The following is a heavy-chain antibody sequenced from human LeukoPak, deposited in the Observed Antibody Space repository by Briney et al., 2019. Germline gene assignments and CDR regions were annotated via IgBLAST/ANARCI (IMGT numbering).Heavy chain of an antibody. CDR2: INHSGST. CDR3: AILWFGELSWFDP. J-gene: IGHJ5*02. Sequence: SETLSLTCTVSGGSISSSTYYWGWIRQPPGKGLEWIGEINHSGSTNYNPSLKSRVTISVDTSKNQFSLKLSSVTAADTAVYYCAILWFGELSWFDPWGQGTLVTVSS. D-gene: IGHD3-10*01. V-gene: IGHV4-39*07. CDR1: GGSISSSTYY.